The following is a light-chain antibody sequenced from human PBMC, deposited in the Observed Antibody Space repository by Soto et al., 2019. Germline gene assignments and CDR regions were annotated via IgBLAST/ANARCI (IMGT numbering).Light chain of an antibody. J-gene: IGKJ1*01. CDR1: QSVTSN. CDR2: DAS. V-gene: IGKV3-15*01. Sequence: EIVMTQSPATLSVSPGERATLSCRASQSVTSNLAWYQQKPGQAPRLLIYDASTRASGIPVNFSGSGSGTEFTLTISSLQSEDFAVYYCLQDYNYPRTFGQGTKVEIK. CDR3: LQDYNYPRT.